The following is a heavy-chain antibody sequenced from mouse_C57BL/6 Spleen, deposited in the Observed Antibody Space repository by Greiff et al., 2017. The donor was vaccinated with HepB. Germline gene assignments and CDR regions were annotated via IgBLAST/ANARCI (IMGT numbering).Heavy chain of an antibody. D-gene: IGHD1-1*01. CDR1: GYAFSSSW. CDR3: ARAVSGDYFDY. J-gene: IGHJ2*01. Sequence: LVESGPELVKPGASVKISCKASGYAFSSSWMNWVKQRPGKGLEWIGRIYPGDGDTNYNGKFKGKATLTADKSSSTAYMQLSSLTSEDSAVYFCARAVSGDYFDYWGQGTTLTVSS. V-gene: IGHV1-82*01. CDR2: IYPGDGDT.